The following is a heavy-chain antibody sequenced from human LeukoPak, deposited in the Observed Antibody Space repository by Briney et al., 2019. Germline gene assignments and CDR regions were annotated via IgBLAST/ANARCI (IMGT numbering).Heavy chain of an antibody. J-gene: IGHJ4*02. V-gene: IGHV3-48*02. CDR2: IHKSGTIT. CDR3: ARDPHALDF. CDR1: GFSFSTYS. Sequence: GGSLGLSCAASGFSFSTYSMNWVRQAPGKGLEWVSYIHKSGTITYYRDSVKGRFTISRDNAKNSLYLQMNSLRDEDTAVYYCARDPHALDFWGQGTLVTVSS.